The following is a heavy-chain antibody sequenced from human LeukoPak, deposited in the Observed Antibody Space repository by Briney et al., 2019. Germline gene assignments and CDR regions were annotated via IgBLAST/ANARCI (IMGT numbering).Heavy chain of an antibody. CDR2: INSRSSTI. D-gene: IGHD6-19*01. V-gene: IGHV3-48*02. Sequence: PGGSLRLSCAASGFTFNTYSMNWVRQAPGKGLEWVSYINSRSSTIYYADSVKGRFTISRDNAKNSLYLQMNSLRDEDTAVYYCATSSPSSSGQLDYWGQGTLVTVSS. CDR1: GFTFNTYS. CDR3: ATSSPSSSGQLDY. J-gene: IGHJ4*02.